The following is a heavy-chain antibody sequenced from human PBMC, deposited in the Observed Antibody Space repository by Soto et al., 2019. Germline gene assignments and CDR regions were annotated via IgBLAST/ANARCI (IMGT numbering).Heavy chain of an antibody. V-gene: IGHV5-51*01. CDR1: GYSFSNDW. J-gene: IGHJ3*02. CDR2: IYPGDSEI. Sequence: PGESLKISCQGSGYSFSNDWIGWVRQMPGKGLEWMGMIYPGDSEIRYSPSFQGQVTISADKSISTAYLQWSSLKAADIAMYYCARQPFDSRSLVPQAFDIWGQGTLVTVSS. CDR3: ARQPFDSRSLVPQAFDI. D-gene: IGHD6-6*01.